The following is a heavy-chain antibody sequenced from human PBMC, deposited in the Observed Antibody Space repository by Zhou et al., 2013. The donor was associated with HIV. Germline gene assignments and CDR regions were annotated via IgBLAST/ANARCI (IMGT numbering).Heavy chain of an antibody. CDR2: INPFGGST. Sequence: QVQLVQSGAEVQKPGASVKVSCKASGYTFTSYYLHWVRQAPGQGLEWMGIINPFGGSTSYAQKFQGRVTMTRDTSTSTVYMELSSLRFEDTALYYCATDRGYCYSAGCYESMDVWGKGTTVTVSS. CDR1: GYTFTSYY. V-gene: IGHV1-46*01. CDR3: ATDRGYCYSAGCYESMDV. D-gene: IGHD2-2*01. J-gene: IGHJ6*03.